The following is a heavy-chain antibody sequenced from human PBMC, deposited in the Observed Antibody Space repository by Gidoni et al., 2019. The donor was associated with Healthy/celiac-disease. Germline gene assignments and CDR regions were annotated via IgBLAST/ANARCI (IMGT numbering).Heavy chain of an antibody. CDR3: AKGISDSSGYRPYYYYGMDV. Sequence: EVQLLESGGGLVQPGGSLRLSCAASGFTFSSYAMSWVRQAPGKGLEWVSAISGGGGRTYYADSVKGRFTISRDNSKNTLYLQMNSLRAEDTAVYYCAKGISDSSGYRPYYYYGMDVWGQGTTVTVSS. CDR1: GFTFSSYA. CDR2: ISGGGGRT. J-gene: IGHJ6*02. D-gene: IGHD3-22*01. V-gene: IGHV3-23*01.